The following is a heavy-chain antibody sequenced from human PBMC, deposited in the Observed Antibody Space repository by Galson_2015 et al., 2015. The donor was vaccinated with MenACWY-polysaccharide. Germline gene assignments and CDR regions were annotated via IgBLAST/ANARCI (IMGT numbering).Heavy chain of an antibody. J-gene: IGHJ6*02. D-gene: IGHD2-2*01. CDR2: ISYDGGNK. CDR3: ARSYCSRTSCNGMDV. CDR1: GFTFSSYA. Sequence: SLRLSCAASGFTFSSYAIHWVRQAPGKGLDWVAVISYDGGNKYYADSAKGRFTISRDNSKSTLSLQMNSLRAGDTAIYYCARSYCSRTSCNGMDVWGQGTTVTVSS. V-gene: IGHV3-30-3*01.